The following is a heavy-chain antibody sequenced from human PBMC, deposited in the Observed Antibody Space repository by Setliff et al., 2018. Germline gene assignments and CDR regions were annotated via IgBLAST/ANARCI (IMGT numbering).Heavy chain of an antibody. D-gene: IGHD5-18*01. CDR2: IFHSGRT. CDR3: AKDVGDGYGVDAYASGGFDI. J-gene: IGHJ3*02. Sequence: PSETLSLTCGVSGYSISTPYYWGWIRQTPGKGLEWIGSIFHSGRTYYNPSLKSRVTMSLDTSKSQFSLKLSSVTAADTAVYYRAKDVGDGYGVDAYASGGFDIWGQGTLVTVSS. V-gene: IGHV4-38-2*02. CDR1: GYSISTPYY.